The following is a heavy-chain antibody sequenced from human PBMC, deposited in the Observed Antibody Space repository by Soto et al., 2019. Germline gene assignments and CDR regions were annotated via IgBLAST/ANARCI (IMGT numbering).Heavy chain of an antibody. J-gene: IGHJ4*02. CDR3: ARSEQLQMSADY. D-gene: IGHD6-6*01. CDR2: IYPGDSDA. CDR1: GYSFSNYW. V-gene: IGHV5-51*01. Sequence: AGESLKISCKASGYSFSNYWIAWVRQMPGKGLEWMGIIYPGDSDARYSPSFHGQVTMSVDKSLRTAFLQWSSLRASDTAMYYCARSEQLQMSADYWGQGTLVTVSS.